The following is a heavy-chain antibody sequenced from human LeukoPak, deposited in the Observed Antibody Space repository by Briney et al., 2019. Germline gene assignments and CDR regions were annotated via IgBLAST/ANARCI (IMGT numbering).Heavy chain of an antibody. D-gene: IGHD6-19*01. CDR1: GFSLSTSGVG. V-gene: IGHV2-5*02. CDR2: IYWDDDK. J-gene: IGHJ4*02. Sequence: SGPTLVNPTQTLTLTCTFSGFSLSTSGVGVGWIRQPPGKALEWLALIYWDDDKRYNPSLKSRLTITKDTSKNQVVLTMTNMDPVDTATYYCAHSEKQWLSTGGHFDYWGQGTLVTVSS. CDR3: AHSEKQWLSTGGHFDY.